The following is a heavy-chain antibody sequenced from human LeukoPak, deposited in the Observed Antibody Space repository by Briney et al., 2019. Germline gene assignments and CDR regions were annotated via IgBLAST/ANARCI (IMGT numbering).Heavy chain of an antibody. CDR1: GFTFSDYW. V-gene: IGHV3-74*01. Sequence: TGGSLRLSCAASGFTFSDYWMHWVRQAPGKGLMWVSTIDLAGVYTTYADSVKGRFTISRDNAKDTLYLQMISLRAEDTAVYYCARENCGGDCNFDYWGQGTLVIVSS. CDR2: IDLAGVYT. J-gene: IGHJ4*02. D-gene: IGHD2-21*02. CDR3: ARENCGGDCNFDY.